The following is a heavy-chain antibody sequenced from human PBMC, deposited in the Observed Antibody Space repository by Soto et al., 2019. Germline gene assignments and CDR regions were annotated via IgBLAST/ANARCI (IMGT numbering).Heavy chain of an antibody. J-gene: IGHJ6*02. CDR3: VRATLSWGHYYFRGLDV. CDR1: GFIFGTYW. V-gene: IGHV3-7*01. D-gene: IGHD3-22*01. Sequence: GGSLRLSCAATGFIFGTYWMSWVRQAPGKGLEWVANIKHDGNEKYYADSVRGRFTVSRDNVKNFLHLQMSSLRGDDTGVYFCVRATLSWGHYYFRGLDVWGQGTTVTVSS. CDR2: IKHDGNEK.